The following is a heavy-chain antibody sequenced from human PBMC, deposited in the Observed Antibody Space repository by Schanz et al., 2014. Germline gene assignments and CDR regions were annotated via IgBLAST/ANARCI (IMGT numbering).Heavy chain of an antibody. J-gene: IGHJ4*02. CDR2: ISPSSGGT. CDR1: GYTFTNHS. CDR3: ARKGMPPIWSGYPYFFDF. V-gene: IGHV1-2*06. Sequence: QVQVIQSGPEVKKPGASVKVSCKASGYTFTNHSLHWVRQAPGQGLEWMGRISPSSGGTNYAQNFQGRVTMTKDTSINTVYMELSTLTSDDTAVYYCARKGMPPIWSGYPYFFDFWGQGTLVTVSS. D-gene: IGHD3-3*01.